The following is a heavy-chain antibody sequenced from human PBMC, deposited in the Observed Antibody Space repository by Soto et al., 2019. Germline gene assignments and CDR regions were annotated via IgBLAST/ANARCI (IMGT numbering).Heavy chain of an antibody. V-gene: IGHV1-58*01. Sequence: SVKVSCKASGFTFTSSAVQWVRQARGQRLEWIGWIVVGSGNTNYAQKFQERVTITRYMSTSTAYMELSSLRSEDTAVYYCAAELIAAAGKHFDYWGQGTLVTVSS. CDR2: IVVGSGNT. J-gene: IGHJ4*02. CDR1: GFTFTSSA. D-gene: IGHD6-13*01. CDR3: AAELIAAAGKHFDY.